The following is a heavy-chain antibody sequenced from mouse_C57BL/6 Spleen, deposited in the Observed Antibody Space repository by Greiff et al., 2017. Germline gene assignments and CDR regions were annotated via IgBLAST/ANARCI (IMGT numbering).Heavy chain of an antibody. CDR3: VRDGFRDYGSSHWYFDV. V-gene: IGHV10-3*01. Sequence: EVQLVESGGGLVQPKGSLKLSCAASGFTFNTYAMHWVRQAPGKGLEWVARIRSKSSNYATYYADSVKDRFTISRDDSQSMLYLQMNNLKTEDTAMYYCVRDGFRDYGSSHWYFDVWGTGTTVTVSS. J-gene: IGHJ1*03. D-gene: IGHD1-1*01. CDR2: IRSKSSNYAT. CDR1: GFTFNTYA.